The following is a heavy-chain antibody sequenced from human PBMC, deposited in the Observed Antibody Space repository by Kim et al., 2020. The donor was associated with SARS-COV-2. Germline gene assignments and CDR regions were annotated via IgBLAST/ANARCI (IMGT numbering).Heavy chain of an antibody. Sequence: GGSLRLSCAASGFLFSDYAMNWVRQAPGKGLEWVSSISSSSSYIYYADSVKGRFTISRDNAQNSLFLQMNSLRAEDTAVYYCAKSKAPNYYGSGYAFDF. CDR3: AKSKAPNYYGSGYAFDF. D-gene: IGHD3-10*01. J-gene: IGHJ3*01. CDR2: ISSSSSYI. CDR1: GFLFSDYA. V-gene: IGHV3-21*01.